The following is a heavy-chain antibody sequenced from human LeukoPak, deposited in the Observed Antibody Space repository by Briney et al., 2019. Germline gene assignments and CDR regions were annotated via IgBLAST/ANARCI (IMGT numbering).Heavy chain of an antibody. CDR3: ARTAVDTGTYFDY. CDR1: GYSISSTNW. J-gene: IGHJ4*02. Sequence: SDTLSLTCSVSGYSISSTNWWGWIRQPPGKGLEWIGYIYYSGSTYHNPSLKSRVTMSVDTSKSQFSLKVSSVTAVDTAVYYCARTAVDTGTYFDYWGQGTLVTVSS. V-gene: IGHV4-28*01. CDR2: IYYSGST. D-gene: IGHD5-18*01.